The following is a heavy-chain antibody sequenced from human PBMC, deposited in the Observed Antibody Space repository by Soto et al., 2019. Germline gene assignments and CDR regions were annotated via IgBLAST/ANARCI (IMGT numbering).Heavy chain of an antibody. V-gene: IGHV1-69*02. Sequence: ASVKVSCKASGGTFSSYTISWVRQAPGQGLEWMGRIIPILGIANYAQKFQGRVTITADKSTSTAYMELSSLRSEDTAVYYCARVTDIVVVRNDAFDIWGQGTMVTVSS. CDR1: GGTFSSYT. CDR2: IIPILGIA. D-gene: IGHD2-21*01. CDR3: ARVTDIVVVRNDAFDI. J-gene: IGHJ3*02.